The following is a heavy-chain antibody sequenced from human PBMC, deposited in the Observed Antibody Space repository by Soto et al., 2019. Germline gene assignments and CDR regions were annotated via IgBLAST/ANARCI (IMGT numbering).Heavy chain of an antibody. V-gene: IGHV4-31*03. CDR1: GGSISSGGYY. Sequence: SETLSLTCTVSGGSISSGGYYWSWIRQHPGKGLEWIGYIYYSGSTYYNPSLKSRVTISVDTSKNQFSLKLSSVTAADTAVYYCARDRKQLAYYFDYWGQGTLVTVSS. D-gene: IGHD6-13*01. J-gene: IGHJ4*02. CDR3: ARDRKQLAYYFDY. CDR2: IYYSGST.